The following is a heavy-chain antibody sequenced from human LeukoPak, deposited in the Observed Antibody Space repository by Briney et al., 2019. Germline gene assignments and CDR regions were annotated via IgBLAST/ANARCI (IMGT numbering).Heavy chain of an antibody. CDR1: GFTFSTYW. J-gene: IGHJ4*02. Sequence: PGGSLRLSCAASGFTFSTYWMSWVRQAPGKGLEWVANIKEDGSGNYYVDSVKGRFTISRDNAKNSLYLQMNSLRAEDTAVHYCARVGPLWFGELFSKPPDYWGQGTLVTVSS. CDR3: ARVGPLWFGELFSKPPDY. V-gene: IGHV3-7*01. D-gene: IGHD3-10*01. CDR2: IKEDGSGN.